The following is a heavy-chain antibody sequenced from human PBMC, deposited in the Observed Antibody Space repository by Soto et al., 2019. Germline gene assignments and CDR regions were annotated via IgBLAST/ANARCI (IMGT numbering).Heavy chain of an antibody. CDR2: ITSDSSTI. J-gene: IGHJ6*02. CDR1: GFTFSSYS. CDR3: ARVGRGFYGMDV. V-gene: IGHV3-48*01. Sequence: EVQLVESGGGLVQPGGSLRLSCAASGFTFSSYSINWVRQAPGKGLEWFSYITSDSSTISYADSVKGRFTVSRDNAKNSLYLHMNSLRADDTAVYYCARVGRGFYGMDVWGQGTSVTVSS.